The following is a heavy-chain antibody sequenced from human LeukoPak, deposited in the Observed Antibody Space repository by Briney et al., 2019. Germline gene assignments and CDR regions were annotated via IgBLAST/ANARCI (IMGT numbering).Heavy chain of an antibody. CDR1: GYTFITYY. CDR3: ARAWRYTDWFDP. V-gene: IGHV1-46*01. CDR2: INPSGAIT. Sequence: ASAKVSCKASGYTFITYYIHWVRQAPGQGLEWMGVINPSGAITTYAQKFQGRVTMTRDTSTSTVYMELSSLRSDDTAVYYCARAWRYTDWFDPWGQGTLVTVSS. D-gene: IGHD1-14*01. J-gene: IGHJ5*02.